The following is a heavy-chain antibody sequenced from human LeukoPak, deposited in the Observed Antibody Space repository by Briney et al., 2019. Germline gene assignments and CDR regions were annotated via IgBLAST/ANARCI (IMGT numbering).Heavy chain of an antibody. J-gene: IGHJ4*02. CDR3: ARSAESSSWVEFDY. CDR1: GYTFTGYY. CDR2: INPNSGGT. V-gene: IGHV1-2*02. Sequence: PEASVKVSCKASGYTFTGYYMHWVRQAPGQGLEWMGWINPNSGGTNYAQKFQVRGTMTRDTSISTAYMELSRLRSDDTAVYYCARSAESSSWVEFDYWGQGTLVTVSS. D-gene: IGHD6-13*01.